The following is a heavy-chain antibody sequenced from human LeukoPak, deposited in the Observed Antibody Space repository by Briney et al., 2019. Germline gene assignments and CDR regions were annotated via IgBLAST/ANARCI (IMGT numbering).Heavy chain of an antibody. D-gene: IGHD3-16*01. V-gene: IGHV4-39*07. J-gene: IGHJ2*01. CDR1: GGSISSSSYY. Sequence: KSSETLSLTCTVSGGSISSSSYYWGWIRQPPGKGLEWIGSIYYSGSTYYNPSLKSRVTISVDTSKNQFSLKLSSVTAADTAVYYCARIQFGGILLRYFDLWGRGTLVTVSS. CDR3: ARIQFGGILLRYFDL. CDR2: IYYSGST.